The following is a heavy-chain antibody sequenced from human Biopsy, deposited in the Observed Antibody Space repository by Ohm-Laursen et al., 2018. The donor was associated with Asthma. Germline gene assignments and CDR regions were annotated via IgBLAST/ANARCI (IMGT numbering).Heavy chain of an antibody. Sequence: SLRLSCAASGFDLRDYTMNWVRQAPGKGLEWVSVIYSGGTSHTADSVRGRFTISRDYSKNTLYLQMHSLRAEGTAVYYCARGDSSNWSHYYFDYWGQGTLVTVSS. D-gene: IGHD3-22*01. CDR1: GFDLRDYT. J-gene: IGHJ4*02. CDR3: ARGDSSNWSHYYFDY. CDR2: IYSGGTS. V-gene: IGHV3-53*01.